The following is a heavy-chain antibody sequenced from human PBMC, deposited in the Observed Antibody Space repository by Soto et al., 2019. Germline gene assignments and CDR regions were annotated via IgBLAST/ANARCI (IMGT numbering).Heavy chain of an antibody. CDR2: ISAYNGNT. J-gene: IGHJ6*03. Sequence: ASVKVSCKASGYTFPSYGISWVRQAPGQGLEWMGWISAYNGNTNYAQKLQGRVTMTTDTSTSTAYMELRSLRSDDTAVYYCARVGTEVVVAATPIDYYYYMDVWGKGTTVNVSS. CDR3: ARVGTEVVVAATPIDYYYYMDV. V-gene: IGHV1-18*01. D-gene: IGHD2-15*01. CDR1: GYTFPSYG.